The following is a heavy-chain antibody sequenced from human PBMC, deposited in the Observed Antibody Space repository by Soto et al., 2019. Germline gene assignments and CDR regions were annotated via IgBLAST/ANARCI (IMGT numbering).Heavy chain of an antibody. V-gene: IGHV4-39*01. J-gene: IGHJ4*02. D-gene: IGHD1-26*01. CDR2: IYYSGST. Sequence: SSETLSLTCTVPGSSISSSSYYWGWIRQPPGKGLEWIGSIYYSGSTYYNPSLKSRVTISVDTSKNQFSLKLISLTAADTAVYYCARQNSGSYREMDYWGQGTLVTV. CDR1: GSSISSSSYY. CDR3: ARQNSGSYREMDY.